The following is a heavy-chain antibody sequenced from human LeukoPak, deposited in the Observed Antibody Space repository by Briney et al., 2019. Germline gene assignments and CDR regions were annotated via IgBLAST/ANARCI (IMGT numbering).Heavy chain of an antibody. Sequence: GASVKVSCKASGYTFTSYYMHWVRQAPGQGLEWMGIINPSGGSTSYAQKFQGRVTITADESTSTAYMDLSSLRSEDTAVYYCARDRSRTTVTYNWFDPWGQGTLVTVSS. D-gene: IGHD4-17*01. CDR2: INPSGGST. CDR1: GYTFTSYY. V-gene: IGHV1-46*01. CDR3: ARDRSRTTVTYNWFDP. J-gene: IGHJ5*02.